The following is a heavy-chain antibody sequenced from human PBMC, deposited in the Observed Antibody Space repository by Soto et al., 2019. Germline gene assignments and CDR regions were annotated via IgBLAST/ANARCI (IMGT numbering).Heavy chain of an antibody. Sequence: GGSLRLSCAASGFTFDDYAMHWVRQAPGKGLEWVSGISWNSGSIGYADSVKGRFTISRDNAKNSLYLQMNSLRAEDTALYYCAKDPTYDSSGYPDHWGQGTLVTVSS. V-gene: IGHV3-9*01. CDR3: AKDPTYDSSGYPDH. J-gene: IGHJ5*02. CDR2: ISWNSGSI. CDR1: GFTFDDYA. D-gene: IGHD3-22*01.